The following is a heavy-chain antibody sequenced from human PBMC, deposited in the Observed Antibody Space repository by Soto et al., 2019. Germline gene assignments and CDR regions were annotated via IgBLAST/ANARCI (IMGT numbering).Heavy chain of an antibody. Sequence: AETLSLTCTVSGGSISSYYWSWIRQPPGKGLEWIGYIYYSGNTNYNPSLKSRVTISVDTSKNQFSLKLTSVTAADTAVYYCAREIRFGIGYYDSSAHRAFDYWGQGTLVTVSS. CDR1: GGSISSYY. CDR3: AREIRFGIGYYDSSAHRAFDY. V-gene: IGHV4-59*12. D-gene: IGHD3-22*01. J-gene: IGHJ4*02. CDR2: IYYSGNT.